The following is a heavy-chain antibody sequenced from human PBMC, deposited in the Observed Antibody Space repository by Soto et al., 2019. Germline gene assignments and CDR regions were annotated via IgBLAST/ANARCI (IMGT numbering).Heavy chain of an antibody. Sequence: QVQLVESGGGVVQSGRSLRLSCAASGFTFSSYGMHWVRQAPGKGLEWVAVISYDGSNKYYADSVKGRFTISRDNSKNTLYLQMNSLRAEDTAVYYCSDGEGFDYWGQGTLVTVSS. V-gene: IGHV3-30*03. CDR1: GFTFSSYG. J-gene: IGHJ4*02. CDR3: SDGEGFDY. D-gene: IGHD3-10*01. CDR2: ISYDGSNK.